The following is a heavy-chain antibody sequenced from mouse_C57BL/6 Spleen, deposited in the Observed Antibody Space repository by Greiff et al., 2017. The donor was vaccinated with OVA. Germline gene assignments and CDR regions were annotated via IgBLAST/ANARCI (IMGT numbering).Heavy chain of an antibody. J-gene: IGHJ1*03. CDR3: ARSNSPRYFDV. CDR1: GYTFTSYW. Sequence: VKLQQPGAELVMPGASVKLSCKASGYTFTSYWMHWVKQRPGQGLEWIGEIDPSDSYTNYNQKFKGKSTLTVDKSSSTAYMQLSSLTSEDSAVYYCARSNSPRYFDVWGTGTTVTVSS. V-gene: IGHV1-69*01. CDR2: IDPSDSYT. D-gene: IGHD5-2*01.